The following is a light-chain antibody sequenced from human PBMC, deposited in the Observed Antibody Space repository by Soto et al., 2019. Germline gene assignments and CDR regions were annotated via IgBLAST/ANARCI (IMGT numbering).Light chain of an antibody. CDR2: STS. CDR1: TGAVTVAIH. CDR3: LLYFSDSLV. V-gene: IGLV7-43*01. Sequence: QAVVTQEPSLTVSPGGTVTLTCGSSTGAVTVAIHPNWLQQKAGQEPRVLLYSTSSKQSWTPARFSGSLLGGKAALTLSGAQPEDGANYFCLLYFSDSLVFGGGTKLTVL. J-gene: IGLJ3*02.